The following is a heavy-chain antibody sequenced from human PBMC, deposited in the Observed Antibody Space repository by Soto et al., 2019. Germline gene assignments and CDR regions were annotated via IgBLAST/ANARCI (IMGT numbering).Heavy chain of an antibody. Sequence: PGESLKISCKTSGYGFTSYWIGWVRQMPGKGLEWVGIIYPGDSDARYSPSFKGQVTMSVDRSSKTAYLQWNSLKASDTAMYYCARQWDYNVLTGYSYCFDYWGQGTQVTVS. CDR2: IYPGDSDA. CDR3: ARQWDYNVLTGYSYCFDY. V-gene: IGHV5-51*01. D-gene: IGHD3-9*01. J-gene: IGHJ4*02. CDR1: GYGFTSYW.